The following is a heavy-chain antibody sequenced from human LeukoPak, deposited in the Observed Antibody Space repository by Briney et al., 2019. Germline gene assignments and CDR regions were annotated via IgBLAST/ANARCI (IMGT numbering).Heavy chain of an antibody. V-gene: IGHV3-72*01. CDR1: GFAFSDHY. CDR2: IRVKANSYTT. Sequence: GGSLRLSCAASGFAFSDHYMDWVRQAPGKGLEWVGRIRVKANSYTTDYAAYVMGRFTISRDDSKNSLYLQMNSLKTEDTAVYYCARERLGIPHFDYWGQGTLVTVSS. D-gene: IGHD7-27*01. J-gene: IGHJ4*02. CDR3: ARERLGIPHFDY.